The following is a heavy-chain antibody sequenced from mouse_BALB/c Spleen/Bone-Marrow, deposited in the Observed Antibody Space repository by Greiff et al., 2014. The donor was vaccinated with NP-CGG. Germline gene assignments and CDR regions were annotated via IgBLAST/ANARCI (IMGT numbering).Heavy chain of an antibody. Sequence: QVQLQQPGAELVRPGSSVKISCKASGYAFSSYWMNWVKQRPGQGLEWIGQIYPGDGDTNYNRKFKGKATLTADKSSSTAYMQLSSLTSEDSAVYFCARTGNLAWFAYWGQGTLVTVSA. J-gene: IGHJ3*01. D-gene: IGHD2-1*01. CDR3: ARTGNLAWFAY. CDR2: IYPGDGDT. CDR1: GYAFSSYW. V-gene: IGHV1-80*01.